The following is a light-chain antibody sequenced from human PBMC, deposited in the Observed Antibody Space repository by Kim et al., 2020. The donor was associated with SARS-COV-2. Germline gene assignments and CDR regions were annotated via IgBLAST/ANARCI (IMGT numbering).Light chain of an antibody. CDR2: DVS. V-gene: IGKV3-11*01. Sequence: EIVLTQSPATLSLSPGERATLSCRASQRVSNYLAWFQQKPGHAPRLLIYDVSNRATGIPARFSGSGSRTDFTLTISSLEPEDFGVYYCQQRSDWPYTFGQGTKLEI. CDR3: QQRSDWPYT. J-gene: IGKJ2*01. CDR1: QRVSNY.